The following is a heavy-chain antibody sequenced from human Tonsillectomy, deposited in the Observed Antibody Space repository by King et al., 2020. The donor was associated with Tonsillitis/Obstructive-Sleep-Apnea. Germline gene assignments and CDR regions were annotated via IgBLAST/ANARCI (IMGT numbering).Heavy chain of an antibody. CDR2: IYYSGST. CDR3: ARLDREATPENAFDI. J-gene: IGHJ3*02. V-gene: IGHV4-39*01. D-gene: IGHD5-12*01. Sequence: QLQESGPGLVKPSETLSLTCTVSGGSISSSSYYWGWIRQPPGKGLEWIGSIYYSGSTYYNPSLKSRVTISVDTSKNQFSLKLSSVTAADTAVYYCARLDREATPENAFDIWGQGTMVTVSS. CDR1: GGSISSSSYY.